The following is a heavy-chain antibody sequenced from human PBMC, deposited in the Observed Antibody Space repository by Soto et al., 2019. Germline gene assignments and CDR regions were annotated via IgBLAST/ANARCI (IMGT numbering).Heavy chain of an antibody. CDR1: GASISSSNW. CDR2: IYHSGST. CDR3: ATSRGSGRLDN. Sequence: QVQLQESGPGLVKPSGTLSLTCAVSGASISSSNWWTWVRQPPGKGLEWIGEIYHSGSTNYNPSPRSRVTISLDKSKNHFSLRLSSVTAADTAVYYCATSRGSGRLDNWGQGTLVTVSS. J-gene: IGHJ4*02. D-gene: IGHD3-10*01. V-gene: IGHV4-4*02.